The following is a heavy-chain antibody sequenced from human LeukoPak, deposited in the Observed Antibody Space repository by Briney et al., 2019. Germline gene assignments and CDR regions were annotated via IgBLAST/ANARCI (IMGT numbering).Heavy chain of an antibody. CDR1: GYSIRSGYQ. D-gene: IGHD6-13*01. CDR2: INYSGRT. V-gene: IGHV4-38-2*01. CDR3: AGGRSWPRKPFDY. Sequence: PSETLSLTCSVSGYSIRSGYQWGWIRQAPGKGLEWIGSINYSGRTYDNPSLKSRVTISIDTSKNQFSLKLSSVTAADTAVYYCAGGRSWPRKPFDYWGQGTLVTVSS. J-gene: IGHJ4*02.